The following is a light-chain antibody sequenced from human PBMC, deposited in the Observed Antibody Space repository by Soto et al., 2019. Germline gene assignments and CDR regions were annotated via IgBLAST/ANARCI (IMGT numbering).Light chain of an antibody. CDR2: AAS. CDR3: KKYNWPPFT. V-gene: IGKV1-27*01. J-gene: IGKJ3*01. CDR1: QGISNY. Sequence: DIQMTQSPSSLAASVGDRVTISCRASQGISNYLAWYQQKPGKVPKLLIYAASTLQSGVSSRLTGGGSGTDFTLTISSLQHEEVANNHCKKYNWPPFTFGPGTKVDIK.